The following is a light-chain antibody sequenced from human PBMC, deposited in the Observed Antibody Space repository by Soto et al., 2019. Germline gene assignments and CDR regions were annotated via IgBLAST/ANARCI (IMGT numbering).Light chain of an antibody. CDR1: SSDVGCYKY. CDR2: EVT. J-gene: IGLJ2*01. V-gene: IGLV2-8*01. Sequence: QSALTQPPSASGSPGQSVTISCTGTSSDVGCYKYVSWYQHHPGKAPKVVIYEVTKRPSGVPHRFSGSQSGNTASLTVSGLQAEDEADYYCSSYGGTNNVVFGGGTKLTVL. CDR3: SSYGGTNNVV.